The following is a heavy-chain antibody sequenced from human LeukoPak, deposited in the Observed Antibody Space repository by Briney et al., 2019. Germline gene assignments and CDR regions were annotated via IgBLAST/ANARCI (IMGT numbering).Heavy chain of an antibody. CDR3: ARDRGPAYSYGQPV. CDR2: SSSSSSYI. CDR1: GFPLHCYC. D-gene: IGHD5-18*01. J-gene: IGHJ4*02. V-gene: IGHV3-21*01. Sequence: GGSLSLSCAASGFPLHCYCLKGLHPAPGRGLDWVSSSSSSSSYIYYADSVKGRFTISRDNAKNSLYLQMNSLRAEDTAVYYCARDRGPAYSYGQPVWGQGTLVTVSS.